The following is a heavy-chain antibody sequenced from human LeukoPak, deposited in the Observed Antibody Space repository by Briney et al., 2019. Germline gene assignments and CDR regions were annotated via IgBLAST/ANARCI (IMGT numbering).Heavy chain of an antibody. J-gene: IGHJ5*02. CDR3: ARPNGDFYNWFDP. CDR2: INPNSGDR. D-gene: IGHD2-21*02. V-gene: IGHV1-2*02. Sequence: ASVKVSCKASGYTFTDYYIPWVRQAPGQGVEWMGWINPNSGDRNYAQRFQDRVTLTRDTSISTAYMELTNLRTDDTAIYYCARPNGDFYNWFDPWGQGTLVTVSS. CDR1: GYTFTDYY.